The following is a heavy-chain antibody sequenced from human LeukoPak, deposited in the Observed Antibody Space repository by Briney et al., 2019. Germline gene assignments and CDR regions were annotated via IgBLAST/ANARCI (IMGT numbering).Heavy chain of an antibody. V-gene: IGHV4-59*01. CDR3: AREDYGDYYYYGMDV. Sequence: SETLSLTCTVSGGSISSYYWSWIRQPPRKGLEWIGYIYYSGSTNYNPSLKSRVTISVDTSKNQFSLKLSSVTAADTAVYYCAREDYGDYYYYGMDVWGQGTTVTVSS. CDR1: GGSISSYY. D-gene: IGHD4-17*01. CDR2: IYYSGST. J-gene: IGHJ6*02.